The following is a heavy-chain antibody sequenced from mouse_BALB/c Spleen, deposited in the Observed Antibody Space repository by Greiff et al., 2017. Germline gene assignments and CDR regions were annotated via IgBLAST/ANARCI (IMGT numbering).Heavy chain of an antibody. CDR3: ASRQLGGFAY. V-gene: IGHV5-6-3*01. CDR2: INSNGGST. D-gene: IGHD3-2*01. CDR1: GFTFSSYG. J-gene: IGHJ3*01. Sequence: EVHLVESGGGLVQPGGSLKLSCAASGFTFSSYGMSWVRQTPDKRLELVATINSNGGSTYYPDSVKGRFTISRDNAKNTLYLQMSSLKSEDTAMYYCASRQLGGFAYWGQGTLVTVSA.